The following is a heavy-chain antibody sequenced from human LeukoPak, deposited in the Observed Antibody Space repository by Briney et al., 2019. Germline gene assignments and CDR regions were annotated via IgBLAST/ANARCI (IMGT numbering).Heavy chain of an antibody. CDR2: TTGSGGST. J-gene: IGHJ4*02. Sequence: GGSLRLSCAASGFSFSTYAMTWVRQAPGKGLEWVSATTGSGGSTYYADSVKGRFTISRDNSKNTVYLQMNSLRAEDTAVYFCTKSQGYFDYWGQGTLVTVPS. CDR3: TKSQGYFDY. CDR1: GFSFSTYA. D-gene: IGHD2-15*01. V-gene: IGHV3-23*01.